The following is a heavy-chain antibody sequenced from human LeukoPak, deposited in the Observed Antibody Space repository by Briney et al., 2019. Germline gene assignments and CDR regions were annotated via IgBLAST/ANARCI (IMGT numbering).Heavy chain of an antibody. Sequence: GGSLDLSCAASGFPFNTYWRHWFRQAPGKGLVWVSHINPDGSQTNYADSVTGRFTISRDNAKNTLYLQMNSLRAEDTAVYYCARDPVRRDSYWGQGTLVTVSS. CDR1: GFPFNTYW. CDR3: ARDPVRRDSY. J-gene: IGHJ4*02. V-gene: IGHV3-74*01. D-gene: IGHD3-10*01. CDR2: INPDGSQT.